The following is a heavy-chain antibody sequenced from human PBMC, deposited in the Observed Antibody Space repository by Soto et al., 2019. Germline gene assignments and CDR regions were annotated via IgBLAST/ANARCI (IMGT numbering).Heavy chain of an antibody. D-gene: IGHD1-1*01. J-gene: IGHJ4*02. CDR3: AKDLTWNQADY. CDR1: GVIFSNYW. Sequence: GESLQISCEASGVIFSNYWVHWVRQTPGTGLVWVSHISNDGSITKYADSVKGRFTISRDNAKNTLYLQMNSLRAEDTAVYYCAKDLTWNQADYWGQGALVTVSS. CDR2: ISNDGSIT. V-gene: IGHV3-74*03.